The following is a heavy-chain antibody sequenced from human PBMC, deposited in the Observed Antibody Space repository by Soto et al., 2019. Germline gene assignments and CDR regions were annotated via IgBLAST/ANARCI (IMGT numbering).Heavy chain of an antibody. J-gene: IGHJ6*02. D-gene: IGHD3-22*01. Sequence: SETLSLTCAVYGGSFSGYYWSWIRQPPGKGLEWIGEINHSGSTNYNPSLKSRVTISVDTSKNQFSLKLSSVTAADTAVYYCAISLDSSGYYHYYYYGMDVWGQGTTVT. V-gene: IGHV4-34*01. CDR2: INHSGST. CDR3: AISLDSSGYYHYYYYGMDV. CDR1: GGSFSGYY.